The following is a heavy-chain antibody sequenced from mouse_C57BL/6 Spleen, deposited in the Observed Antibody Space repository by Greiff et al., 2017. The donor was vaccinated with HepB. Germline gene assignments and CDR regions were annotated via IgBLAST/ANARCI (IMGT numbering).Heavy chain of an antibody. V-gene: IGHV7-3*01. CDR1: GFTFTDYY. Sequence: EVKVVESGGGLVQPGGSLSLSCAASGFTFTDYYMSWVRQPPGKALEWLGFIRNKANGYTTEYSAPVKGRFTISRDNSQSILYLQMNALRAEDSATYDCARWRDYYGSRGDWCFDVWGTGTTVTVSS. D-gene: IGHD1-1*01. CDR3: ARWRDYYGSRGDWCFDV. CDR2: IRNKANGYTT. J-gene: IGHJ1*03.